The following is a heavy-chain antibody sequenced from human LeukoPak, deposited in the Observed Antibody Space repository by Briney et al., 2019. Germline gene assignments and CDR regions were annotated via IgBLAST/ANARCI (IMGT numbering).Heavy chain of an antibody. CDR2: VSGGGGTT. D-gene: IGHD2-2*01. CDR3: AKDMGYCSSATCYGLDY. Sequence: PGGSLRLSCAAFGFTFSSYAMSWVRQAPGKGLEWVSTVSGGGGTTYYADSVKGRFTISRDNSKNTLFLQMNSLRAEDTAIYYCAKDMGYCSSATCYGLDYWGQGTLVTVSS. CDR1: GFTFSSYA. V-gene: IGHV3-23*01. J-gene: IGHJ4*02.